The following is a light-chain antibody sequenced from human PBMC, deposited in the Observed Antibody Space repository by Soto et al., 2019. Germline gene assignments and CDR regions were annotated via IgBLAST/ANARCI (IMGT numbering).Light chain of an antibody. CDR2: DAC. CDR3: QQRNNGPPEIT. CDR1: QSISIY. J-gene: IGKJ5*01. V-gene: IGKV3-11*01. Sequence: EIVLTQSPATLSLSPGERATLSCRASQSISIYLAWYQQKPGQAPRLRIYDACNRTTGIPARFSGSGSGTDFALTISSLEPEDFAVYYCQQRNNGPPEITFGQGTRLEIK.